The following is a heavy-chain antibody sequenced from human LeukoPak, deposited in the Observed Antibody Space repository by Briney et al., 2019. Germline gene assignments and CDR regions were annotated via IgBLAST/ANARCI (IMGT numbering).Heavy chain of an antibody. CDR1: GVSFSGYY. CDR3: ASPLGAPYYFDY. J-gene: IGHJ4*02. V-gene: IGHV4-34*01. CDR2: INHSGST. Sequence: SETLSLTCAVYGVSFSGYYWSWIRQPPGKGLECNGEINHSGSTNYNPSLKSRVTISVDTSKNQFSLKLSSVTAADTAVYYCASPLGAPYYFDYWGQGTLVTVSS.